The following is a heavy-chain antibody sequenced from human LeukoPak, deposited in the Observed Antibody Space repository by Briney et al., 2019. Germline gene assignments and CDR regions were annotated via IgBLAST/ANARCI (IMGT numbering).Heavy chain of an antibody. J-gene: IGHJ4*02. D-gene: IGHD2-2*01. Sequence: GGSLRLSCAASGFTFSSYAMHWVRQAPGKGLEWVAVISYDGSNKYYADSVKGRFTISRDNSKNTLYLQMNSLRAEDTAVYYCARDDAGTSAYDFDYWGQGTLVTVSS. V-gene: IGHV3-30*04. CDR2: ISYDGSNK. CDR1: GFTFSSYA. CDR3: ARDDAGTSAYDFDY.